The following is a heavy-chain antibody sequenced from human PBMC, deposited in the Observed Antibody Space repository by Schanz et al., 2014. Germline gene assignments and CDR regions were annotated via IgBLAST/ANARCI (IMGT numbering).Heavy chain of an antibody. D-gene: IGHD7-27*01. J-gene: IGHJ3*02. CDR2: ISSSSNYY. CDR3: ARENLNWEAFDI. V-gene: IGHV3-11*05. Sequence: QVQLVESGGGLVKPGGSLRLSCAASGFIFNDYYMNWIRQAPGKGLEWVSSISSSSNYYYYADSVKGRFTISRDNAKNSLYLEMTSLRGEDTAVYYCARENLNWEAFDIWGQGTVVTVSS. CDR1: GFIFNDYY.